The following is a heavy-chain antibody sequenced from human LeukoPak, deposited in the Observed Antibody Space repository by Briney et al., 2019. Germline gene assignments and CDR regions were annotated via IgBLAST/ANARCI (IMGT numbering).Heavy chain of an antibody. CDR1: GGSISSYY. CDR3: ASLRGYFYGFDS. CDR2: IYTSGST. D-gene: IGHD5-18*01. J-gene: IGHJ4*02. Sequence: SETLSLTCTVSGGSISSYYWSWIRQPAGKGLEWIGRIYTSGSTNYNPSLKSRVTMSVDTSKKQFSLKLTSVSAADTAVYYCASLRGYFYGFDSWGQGTQVTVSS. V-gene: IGHV4-4*07.